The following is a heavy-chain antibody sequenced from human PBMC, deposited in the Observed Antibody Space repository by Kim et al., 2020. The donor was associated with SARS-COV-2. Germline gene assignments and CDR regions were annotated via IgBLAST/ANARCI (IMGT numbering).Heavy chain of an antibody. J-gene: IGHJ5*02. D-gene: IGHD3-10*01. V-gene: IGHV3-23*01. Sequence: RFTISRDNSKNTLYLQMNSLRAEDTAVYYCAKDRRLTILTYYYGSGSYYHWGQGTLVTVSS. CDR3: AKDRRLTILTYYYGSGSYYH.